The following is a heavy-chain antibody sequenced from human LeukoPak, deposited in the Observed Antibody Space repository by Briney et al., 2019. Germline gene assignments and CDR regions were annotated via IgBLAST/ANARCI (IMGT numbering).Heavy chain of an antibody. D-gene: IGHD2-21*02. Sequence: GESLKISCKGSGYSFTTYWIGWMRKMPGKGLEWMGIIYPGDSDTRYSPSFQGQVTISADKSISTAYLQWSSLKASDTAMYYCARTYCGGDCYYSYFDYWGQGTLVTVSS. CDR1: GYSFTTYW. J-gene: IGHJ4*02. V-gene: IGHV5-51*01. CDR2: IYPGDSDT. CDR3: ARTYCGGDCYYSYFDY.